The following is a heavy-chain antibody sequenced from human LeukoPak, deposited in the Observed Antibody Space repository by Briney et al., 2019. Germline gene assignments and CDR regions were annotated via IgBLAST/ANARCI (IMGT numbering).Heavy chain of an antibody. CDR3: ASRQLTPGVYFDY. CDR2: IYYSGST. Sequence: SETLSLTCTVSGGSISSGGYYRSWIRQHPGKGLEWIGYIYYSGSTYYNPSLKSRVTISVDTSKNQFSLKLSSVTAADTAVYYCASRQLTPGVYFDYWGQGTLVTVSS. CDR1: GGSISSGGYY. J-gene: IGHJ4*02. D-gene: IGHD2-2*01. V-gene: IGHV4-31*03.